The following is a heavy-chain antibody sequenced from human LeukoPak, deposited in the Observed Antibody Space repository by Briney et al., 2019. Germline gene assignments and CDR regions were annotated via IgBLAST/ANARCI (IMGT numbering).Heavy chain of an antibody. Sequence: SETLSLTCSVSGGTIRRYYWSWIRQPPGKGLEWIGYISYSGSTKYNPPLESRVTISVDTSKSQFSLKLRSVTAADTAVYYCARDRTYSDSSTTYFYGMDVWGHGTTVTVSS. CDR3: ARDRTYSDSSTTYFYGMDV. D-gene: IGHD1-26*01. CDR1: GGTIRRYY. J-gene: IGHJ6*02. V-gene: IGHV4-59*01. CDR2: ISYSGST.